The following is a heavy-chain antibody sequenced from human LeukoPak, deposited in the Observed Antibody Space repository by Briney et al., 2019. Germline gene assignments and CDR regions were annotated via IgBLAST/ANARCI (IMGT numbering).Heavy chain of an antibody. CDR2: ITWNRDSI. D-gene: IGHD3-22*01. V-gene: IGHV3-9*01. CDR1: GFTFDDYA. Sequence: PGGSLRLSCTVSGFTFDDYAMHWVRHTPGKGLEWVAGITWNRDSIGYGDSVKGRFTISRDNVKNVLYLQMNSLGPEDTALYYCAKDLSSAITSALVLDVWGQGNTVIVS. CDR3: AKDLSSAITSALVLDV. J-gene: IGHJ6*02.